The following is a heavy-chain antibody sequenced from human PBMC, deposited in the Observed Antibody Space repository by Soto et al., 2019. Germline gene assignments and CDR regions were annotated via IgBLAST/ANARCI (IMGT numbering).Heavy chain of an antibody. V-gene: IGHV4-34*01. D-gene: IGHD2-2*01. CDR3: ARFLGYCSSTSCYLYYFDY. Sequence: QVQLQQWGAGLLKPSETLSLTCAVYGGSFSGYYWSWIRQPPGKGLEWIGEINHSGCTNYNPSLKSRVTISVDTSKNQFSLKLSSVTAADTAVYYCARFLGYCSSTSCYLYYFDYWGQGTLVTVSS. J-gene: IGHJ4*02. CDR1: GGSFSGYY. CDR2: INHSGCT.